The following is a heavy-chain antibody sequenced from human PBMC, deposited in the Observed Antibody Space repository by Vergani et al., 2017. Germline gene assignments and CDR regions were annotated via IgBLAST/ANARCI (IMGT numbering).Heavy chain of an antibody. CDR2: IYHTGSA. CDR1: AYSISSTYY. D-gene: IGHD4-17*01. Sequence: QVQLQESGPGLVKPSETLSLTCAVSAYSISSTYYWGWIRQPPGKGLEWIGNIYHTGSAYYNPSLKSRVTISVDTSKNQFSLKLSSVTAADTAVYYCARHRGDYDRGVMDVWGQGTTVTVSS. V-gene: IGHV4-38-2*01. CDR3: ARHRGDYDRGVMDV. J-gene: IGHJ6*02.